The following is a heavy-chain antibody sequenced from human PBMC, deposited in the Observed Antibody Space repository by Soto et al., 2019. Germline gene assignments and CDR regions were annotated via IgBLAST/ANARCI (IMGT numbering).Heavy chain of an antibody. V-gene: IGHV3-11*06. D-gene: IGHD6-13*01. CDR2: ISNTNAYT. J-gene: IGHJ4*01. CDR3: VRSMSQGSNRPDY. Sequence: GGSLRLSCEASGFTFNDHYMSWIRQAPGKGLEWISYISNTNAYTIYADSVRGRFTISRDNAKNSLYLQMTSLRVEDTAVYYCVRSMSQGSNRPDYWGHGTLVTVSS. CDR1: GFTFNDHY.